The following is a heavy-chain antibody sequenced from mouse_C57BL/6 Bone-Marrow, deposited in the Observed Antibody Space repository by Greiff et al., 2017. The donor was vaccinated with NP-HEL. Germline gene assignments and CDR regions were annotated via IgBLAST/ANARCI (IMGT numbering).Heavy chain of an antibody. D-gene: IGHD1-1*01. J-gene: IGHJ2*01. CDR3: ARSFGSKSSSYYFDY. CDR2: IWTGGGT. V-gene: IGHV2-9-1*01. CDR1: GFSLTSYA. Sequence: VMLVESGPGLVAPSQSLSITCTVSGFSLTSYAISWVRQPPGKGLEWLGVIWTGGGTNYNSALKSRLSISKDNSKSQVFLKMNSLQTDDTARYYCARSFGSKSSSYYFDYWGQGTTLTVSS.